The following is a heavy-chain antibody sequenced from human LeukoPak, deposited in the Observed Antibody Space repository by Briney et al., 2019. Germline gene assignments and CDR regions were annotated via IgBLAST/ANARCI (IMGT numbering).Heavy chain of an antibody. CDR2: INPSGGST. J-gene: IGHJ4*02. V-gene: IGHV1-46*01. CDR3: ARDFQEGFFDY. Sequence: ASVKVSCKASGYTFTSYYMHWVRQAPGQGLEWMGIINPSGGSTSYAQKFQGRVTMTRDTSTSTVYMELSSLRSEDKAVYYCARDFQEGFFDYWGQGTLVTVSS. CDR1: GYTFTSYY.